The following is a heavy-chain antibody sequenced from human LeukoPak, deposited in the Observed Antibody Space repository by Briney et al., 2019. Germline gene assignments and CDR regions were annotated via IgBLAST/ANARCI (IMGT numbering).Heavy chain of an antibody. Sequence: PSETLSLTCAVYGGSFSGYYWSWIRQPPGKGLEWIGEVNHSGNINYNPSLKSRVTVSIDTSKNQISLKLSSVTAADTAVYYCAIVPLLSGTDSWGQGTLVAVSS. CDR3: AIVPLLSGTDS. J-gene: IGHJ4*02. V-gene: IGHV4-34*01. D-gene: IGHD1-14*01. CDR1: GGSFSGYY. CDR2: VNHSGNI.